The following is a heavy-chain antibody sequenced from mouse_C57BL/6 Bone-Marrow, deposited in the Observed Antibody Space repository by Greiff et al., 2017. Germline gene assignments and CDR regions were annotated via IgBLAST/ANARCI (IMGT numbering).Heavy chain of an antibody. Sequence: EVQVVESGGGLVQPGGSLRLSCAASGFTFSDSGMHWVRHAPASGLGWVAYISSGSSTVYCADTVMGRFPISTHNAKNTLFLQMTTLRSEDTAMYYCARTCYYGYFDYWGKGTTLTVSS. J-gene: IGHJ2*01. CDR3: ARTCYYGYFDY. CDR2: ISSGSSTV. D-gene: IGHD1-1*01. V-gene: IGHV5-17*01. CDR1: GFTFSDSG.